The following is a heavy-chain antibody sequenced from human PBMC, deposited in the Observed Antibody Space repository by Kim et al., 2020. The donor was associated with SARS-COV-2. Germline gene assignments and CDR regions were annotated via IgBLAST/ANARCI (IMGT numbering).Heavy chain of an antibody. J-gene: IGHJ4*02. D-gene: IGHD5-18*01. V-gene: IGHV3-7*01. CDR3: ARYPRAGVTAFDC. Sequence: YVDSVRDRFTISRDNAESSLSRQMNSLRPEDTAVYYCARYPRAGVTAFDCWGQGTLVTVSS.